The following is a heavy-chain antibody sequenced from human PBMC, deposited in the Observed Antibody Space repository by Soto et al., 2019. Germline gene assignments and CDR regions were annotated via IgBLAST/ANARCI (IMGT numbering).Heavy chain of an antibody. V-gene: IGHV4-30-4*01. CDR3: ARSRSYAEFDC. CDR1: SGSISSGYYY. CDR2: IYYSGST. D-gene: IGHD1-26*01. J-gene: IGHJ4*02. Sequence: SVTLSLTSPVSSGSISSGYYYCRWIRQPPGKGLEWIGYIYYSGSTYYNPSLKSRVTISVDTSKNQFSLKLSSVTAADTAVYYCARSRSYAEFDCWGQGTLVTVSS.